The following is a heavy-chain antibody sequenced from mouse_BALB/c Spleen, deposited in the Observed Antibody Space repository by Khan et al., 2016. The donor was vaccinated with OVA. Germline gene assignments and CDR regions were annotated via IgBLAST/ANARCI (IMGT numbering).Heavy chain of an antibody. J-gene: IGHJ2*01. CDR1: GYTFTDYA. D-gene: IGHD2-3*01. CDR3: ARPAYDGYYDY. V-gene: IGHV1S137*01. Sequence: QVQLQQSGPELVRPGVSVKISCKGSGYTFTDYAMYWVKQSHAKSLEWIRLISTYSGNTNYNQKFKGKATMTVDKSSSTAYMELARLTSEDSAIYYCARPAYDGYYDYWGQGTTLTVSS. CDR2: ISTYSGNT.